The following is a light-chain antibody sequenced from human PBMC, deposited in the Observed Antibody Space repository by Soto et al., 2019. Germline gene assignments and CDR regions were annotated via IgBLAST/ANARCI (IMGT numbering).Light chain of an antibody. Sequence: EIVLTQSPGTLSLSPGERATLSCRASQSVSSSYLAWYQQKPGQAPRLLIYGASSRATGIPDRFSGSGSGTEFTLTISSLQSEDFAVYYCQQYNKWPQTCGQGTRREIK. CDR1: QSVSSSY. V-gene: IGKV3-20*01. CDR3: QQYNKWPQT. J-gene: IGKJ5*01. CDR2: GAS.